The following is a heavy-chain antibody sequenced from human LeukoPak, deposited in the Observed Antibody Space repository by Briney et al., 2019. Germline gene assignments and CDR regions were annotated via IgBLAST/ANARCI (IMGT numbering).Heavy chain of an antibody. CDR2: INPNSGAT. V-gene: IGHV1-2*02. CDR3: ARDHYYGSGSYSNWFDP. D-gene: IGHD3-10*01. CDR1: GDTFTGYY. Sequence: ASVKVSCKASGDTFTGYYMHWVRQAPGQGLEWMGWINPNSGATNYPQTFQGTGTITRATSISPAYMELSRLRSDDTAVYYCARDHYYGSGSYSNWFDPWGQGTLVTVSS. J-gene: IGHJ5*02.